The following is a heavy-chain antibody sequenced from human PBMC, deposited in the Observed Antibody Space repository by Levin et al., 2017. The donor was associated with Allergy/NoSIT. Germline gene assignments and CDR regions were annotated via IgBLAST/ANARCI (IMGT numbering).Heavy chain of an antibody. J-gene: IGHJ4*02. V-gene: IGHV2-5*02. CDR2: IYWDDHK. CDR1: GFSLSTTGVG. CDR3: AHRPYMSRSYCDY. Sequence: SGPTLVKPTQTLTLTCTFSGFSLSTTGVGVGWIRQPPGKALEWLAVIYWDDHKRYSPYLKSRLTITKDTSKHQVVLTMTHMDTVDTAKYYCAHRPYMSRSYCDYWGQGTLVTVSS. D-gene: IGHD4-11*01.